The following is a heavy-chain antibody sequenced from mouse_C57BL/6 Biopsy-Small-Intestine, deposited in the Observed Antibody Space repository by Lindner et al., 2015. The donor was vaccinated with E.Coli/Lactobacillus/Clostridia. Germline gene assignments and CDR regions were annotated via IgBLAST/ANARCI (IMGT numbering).Heavy chain of an antibody. CDR1: GYTFTDNG. J-gene: IGHJ2*02. Sequence: QVQLQESGADLARPGASVKLSCKASGYTFTDNGINWVKRRNGQGLEWIGEIYPKTGNTYYNETFKDKATLTADRSSNTAFMELRSLTSEDSAVYFCARRPFDYWGQGTSLTVSS. CDR2: IYPKTGNT. CDR3: ARRPFDY. V-gene: IGHV1-81*01.